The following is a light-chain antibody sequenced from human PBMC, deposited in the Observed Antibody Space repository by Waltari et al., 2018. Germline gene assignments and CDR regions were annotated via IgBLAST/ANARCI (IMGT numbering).Light chain of an antibody. V-gene: IGKV1-39*01. CDR1: QSISSY. Sequence: DIQITQYPSSLSATVEDRVTITCRSSQSISSYLNWYQQKPGKAPKLLIYAASSLKSGVPSRFSVSGSGTDFTLTISSLQPEDFATYYCQQSYSTPRTFGGGTKVEIK. J-gene: IGKJ4*01. CDR3: QQSYSTPRT. CDR2: AAS.